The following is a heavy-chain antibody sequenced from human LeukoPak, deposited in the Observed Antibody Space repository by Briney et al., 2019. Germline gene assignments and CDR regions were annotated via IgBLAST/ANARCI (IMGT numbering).Heavy chain of an antibody. CDR2: VDPEDGET. CDR1: GYTFTDYY. V-gene: IGHV1-69-2*01. CDR3: ATPGQSRGLGYCSRTSCYNV. D-gene: IGHD2-2*02. J-gene: IGHJ6*04. Sequence: ASVKVSCKFSGYTFTDYYMHWVQQAAGKGLEWMGLVDPEDGETIYAEKFQGRVTITADTSTDTAYMELSSLRSEETAVYYCATPGQSRGLGYCSRTSCYNVWGKGTTVTVSS.